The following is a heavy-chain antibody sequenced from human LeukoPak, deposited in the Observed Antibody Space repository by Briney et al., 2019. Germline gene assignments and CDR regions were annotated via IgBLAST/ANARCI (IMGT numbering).Heavy chain of an antibody. CDR3: ARTCSGGSCYFYY. CDR1: RYTFTSHG. D-gene: IGHD2-15*01. CDR2: ISTSNGST. J-gene: IGHJ4*02. Sequence: VTESCTTSRYTFTSHGINWARPAPGQGLEWMGWISTSNGSTNYSQKLLRNLTRTTDTSTSTAYMELRSLRSDDTAVYYCARTCSGGSCYFYYWGQ. V-gene: IGHV1-18*01.